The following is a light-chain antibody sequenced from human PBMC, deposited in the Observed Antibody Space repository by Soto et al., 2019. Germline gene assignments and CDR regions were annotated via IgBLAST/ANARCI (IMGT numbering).Light chain of an antibody. V-gene: IGKV1-33*01. CDR1: QDVGTC. J-gene: IGKJ4*01. Sequence: DIQMTQSPSSLSASVGDRVTITCQASQDVGTCLNWYQQRPGRASKFLIQDASNLETGVPSRFSGSGSGTHFSFTITSLQPEDIATYYCQQCRDVPLTFGGGTKVDIK. CDR2: DAS. CDR3: QQCRDVPLT.